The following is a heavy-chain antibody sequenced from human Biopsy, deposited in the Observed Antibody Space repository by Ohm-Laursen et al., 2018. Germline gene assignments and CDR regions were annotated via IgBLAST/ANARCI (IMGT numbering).Heavy chain of an antibody. CDR2: IKQDGSEK. J-gene: IGHJ4*02. CDR1: GITTRSYW. D-gene: IGHD3-10*01. CDR3: AKLGHMVRGVTPDDF. V-gene: IGHV3-7*03. Sequence: SLRLSCTASGITTRSYWMSWIRQAPGKGLEWVANIKQDGSEKNYVASVKGRFTISRDNAKDSLFLQMNSLRVDDTGVYYCAKLGHMVRGVTPDDFWGQGTLVIVSS.